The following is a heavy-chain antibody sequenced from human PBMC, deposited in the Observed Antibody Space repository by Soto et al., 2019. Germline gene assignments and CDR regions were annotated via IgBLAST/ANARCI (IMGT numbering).Heavy chain of an antibody. CDR2: VDYTGSYT. J-gene: IGHJ4*02. Sequence: GGSQSLSCASSGFTFRCFAMSGAPHPPGKGLEWVSSVDYTGSYTFYAASVKGRFTIPRHNSKNMVYLELNSLRAEDTAVYYCAKRSGGFSEFDYWGQGTLVTVSS. V-gene: IGHV3-23*01. CDR3: AKRSGGFSEFDY. CDR1: GFTFRCFA. D-gene: IGHD5-12*01.